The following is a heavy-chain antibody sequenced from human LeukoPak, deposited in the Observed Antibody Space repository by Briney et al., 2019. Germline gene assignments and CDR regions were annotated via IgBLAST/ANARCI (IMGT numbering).Heavy chain of an antibody. D-gene: IGHD2-15*01. J-gene: IGHJ3*02. CDR3: ARVCHSGGGCYSRGAFDI. Sequence: ASVKVSCKASGYTFTSYYMRWVRQAPGQGLEWMGIINPSGGSTSYAQKFQGRVTMTRDTSTSTVYMELSSLRSEDTAVYYCARVCHSGGGCYSRGAFDIWGQGTMVTVSS. CDR2: INPSGGST. V-gene: IGHV1-46*01. CDR1: GYTFTSYY.